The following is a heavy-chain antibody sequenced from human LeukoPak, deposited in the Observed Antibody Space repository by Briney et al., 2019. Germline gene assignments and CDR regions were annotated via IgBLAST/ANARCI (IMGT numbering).Heavy chain of an antibody. CDR3: ARSPFIQPYYFDY. D-gene: IGHD5-18*01. CDR2: IIPIFGTA. Sequence: SVKVSCKASGYTFTSYGISWVRQAPGQGLEWMGGIIPIFGTANYAQKFQGRVTITADKSTSTAYMELSSLRSEDTAVYYCARSPFIQPYYFDYWGQGTLVTVSS. J-gene: IGHJ4*02. CDR1: GYTFTSYG. V-gene: IGHV1-69*06.